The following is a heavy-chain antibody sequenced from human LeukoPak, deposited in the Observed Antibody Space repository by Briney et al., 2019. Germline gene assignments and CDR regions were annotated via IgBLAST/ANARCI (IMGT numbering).Heavy chain of an antibody. J-gene: IGHJ4*02. CDR3: APSVRSGGSYYFDY. CDR1: GDSFTKYY. V-gene: IGHV1-46*01. D-gene: IGHD2-15*01. Sequence: ASVKVSCKVSGDSFTKYYMHCVRQAPGQGLEWMGIINPSDGSTTYTQKFQGRVIMTTDTSTSTVNMELSSLRSEDTAVYYCAPSVRSGGSYYFDYWGQGTLVTVSS. CDR2: INPSDGST.